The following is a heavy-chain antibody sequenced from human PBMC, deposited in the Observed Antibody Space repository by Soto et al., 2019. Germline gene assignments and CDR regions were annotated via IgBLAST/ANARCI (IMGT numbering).Heavy chain of an antibody. CDR3: ARILEAYDSSYLFDY. CDR1: GYTFTGYY. D-gene: IGHD3-22*01. Sequence: ASVKVSCKASGYTFTGYYMHWVRQAPGQGLEWMGWINPNSGGTNYAQKFQGRVTMTGDTSISTAYMELSRLRSDDTAVYYCARILEAYDSSYLFDYWGQGTLVT. V-gene: IGHV1-2*02. J-gene: IGHJ4*02. CDR2: INPNSGGT.